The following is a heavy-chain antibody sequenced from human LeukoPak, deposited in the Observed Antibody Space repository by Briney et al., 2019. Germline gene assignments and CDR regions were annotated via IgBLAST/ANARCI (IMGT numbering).Heavy chain of an antibody. J-gene: IGHJ4*02. CDR2: MNPNSGNT. Sequence: ASVKDSCKASVYTFTSYDINWVRQATGQGLEWVGWMNPNSGNTGYAQKFQGRVTMTRNTSISTAYMELSSLRAEDTAVYYCARGGYYDSSGYFFWGQGTLVTVSS. CDR3: ARGGYYDSSGYFF. D-gene: IGHD3-22*01. CDR1: VYTFTSYD. V-gene: IGHV1-8*01.